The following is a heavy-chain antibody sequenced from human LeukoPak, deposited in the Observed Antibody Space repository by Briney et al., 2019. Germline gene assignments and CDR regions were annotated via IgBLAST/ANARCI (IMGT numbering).Heavy chain of an antibody. CDR3: ARDLGWAFDY. CDR1: GFTFSSYA. Sequence: GGSLRLSCAASGFTFSSYAMHWVRQAPGQGLEWVAVISYDGSNKYYADSVKGRFTISRDNSKNTLYLQMNSLRTEDTAVCYCARDLGWAFDYWGQGTLVTVSS. V-gene: IGHV3-30-3*01. CDR2: ISYDGSNK. D-gene: IGHD6-19*01. J-gene: IGHJ4*02.